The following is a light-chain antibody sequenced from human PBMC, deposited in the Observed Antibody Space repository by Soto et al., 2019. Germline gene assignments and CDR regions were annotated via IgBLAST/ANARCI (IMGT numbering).Light chain of an antibody. V-gene: IGKV1-5*01. CDR3: QQYDSHPYT. J-gene: IGKJ2*01. CDR1: QSINHW. CDR2: DAS. Sequence: DIQMTQSPSSLSASVGDRVTITCRASQSINHWLAWYQQKPGKAPKFLIYDASTLRNGVPSRFSGRGSGTEFTLTISSLQPDDFATYYCQQYDSHPYTFGHGTKGEI.